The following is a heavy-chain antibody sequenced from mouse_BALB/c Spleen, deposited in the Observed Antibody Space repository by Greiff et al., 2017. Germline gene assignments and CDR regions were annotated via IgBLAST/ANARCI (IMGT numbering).Heavy chain of an antibody. Sequence: VQLQQSGAELVKPGASVKLSCTASGFNIKDTYMHWVKQRPEQGLEWIGRIDPANGNTKYDPKFQGKATITADTSSNTAYLQLRSLTSEDSAVYYCSLRRLRGLDYWGQGTTLTVSS. D-gene: IGHD1-2*01. CDR2: IDPANGNT. CDR3: SLRRLRGLDY. CDR1: GFNIKDTY. J-gene: IGHJ2*01. V-gene: IGHV14-3*02.